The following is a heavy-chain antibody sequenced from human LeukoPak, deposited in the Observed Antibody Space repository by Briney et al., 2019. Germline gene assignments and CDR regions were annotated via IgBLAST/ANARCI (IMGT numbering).Heavy chain of an antibody. Sequence: GGSLRLSCAASGFTFSNSWMSWVRQAPGKGLEWVASIKQDGSEKHYVDSVKGRFAISRDNAKNSLYLQMNSPRADDTAVYYCARLYSSSVNFWGQGTMVTVSS. J-gene: IGHJ4*02. CDR1: GFTFSNSW. CDR3: ARLYSSSVNF. CDR2: IKQDGSEK. V-gene: IGHV3-7*01. D-gene: IGHD6-13*01.